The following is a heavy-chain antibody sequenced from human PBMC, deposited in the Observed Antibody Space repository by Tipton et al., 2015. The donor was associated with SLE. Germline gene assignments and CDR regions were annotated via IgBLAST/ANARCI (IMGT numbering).Heavy chain of an antibody. CDR1: GFSFSSYW. CDR2: IKEDGGAK. J-gene: IGHJ3*02. D-gene: IGHD3-22*01. V-gene: IGHV3-7*01. CDR3: ARGQYDGTASYPDAFAI. Sequence: SLRLSCVASGFSFSSYWMAWVRQAPGKGLESVGNIKEDGGAKFHADSVEGRFTISRDNAKNSLYLQMSSLRVDDTAVYYCARGQYDGTASYPDAFAIWGQGTMVTVSP.